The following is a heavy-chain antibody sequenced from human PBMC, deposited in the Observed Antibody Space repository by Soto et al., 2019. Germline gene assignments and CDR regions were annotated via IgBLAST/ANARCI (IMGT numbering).Heavy chain of an antibody. CDR1: GFTLTTYA. V-gene: IGHV3-23*01. CDR2: ISGSADST. Sequence: PGGSLRLSCAASGFTLTTYAMNWVRQAPGKGLEWVSTISGSADSTYYADSVKGRFTISRDNSKNTLYLQMKSLRAEDTAIYYCAKAGIGYCSRTSCLYYFDSWGQGTLVTVSS. D-gene: IGHD2-2*03. CDR3: AKAGIGYCSRTSCLYYFDS. J-gene: IGHJ4*02.